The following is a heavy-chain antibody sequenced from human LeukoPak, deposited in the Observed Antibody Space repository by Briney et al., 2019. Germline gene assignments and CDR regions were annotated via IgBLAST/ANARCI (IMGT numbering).Heavy chain of an antibody. CDR3: ARAEHTAMVNYFDY. J-gene: IGHJ4*02. Sequence: SQTLSLTCAISGDSVSSNSAAWNWIRQSPSRGLEWLGRTYYRSKWYNDYAVSVKSRITINPDTSKNQFSLQLNSVTAADTAVYYCARAEHTAMVNYFDYWGQGTLVTVSS. CDR1: GDSVSSNSAA. D-gene: IGHD5-18*01. CDR2: TYYRSKWYN. V-gene: IGHV6-1*01.